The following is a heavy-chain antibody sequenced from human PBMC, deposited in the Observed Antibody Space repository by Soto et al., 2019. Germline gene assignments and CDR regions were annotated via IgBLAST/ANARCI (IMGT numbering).Heavy chain of an antibody. J-gene: IGHJ4*02. CDR1: GYTFTSYG. V-gene: IGHV1-24*01. D-gene: IGHD5-12*01. Sequence: GASVKVSCKASGYTFTSYGISWVRQAPGKGLEWMGGFDPEDGETIYAQKFQGRVTMTEDTSTDTAYMELSSLRSEDTAVYYCATLVGALRDGYNWGLDYWGQGTLVTVSS. CDR2: FDPEDGET. CDR3: ATLVGALRDGYNWGLDY.